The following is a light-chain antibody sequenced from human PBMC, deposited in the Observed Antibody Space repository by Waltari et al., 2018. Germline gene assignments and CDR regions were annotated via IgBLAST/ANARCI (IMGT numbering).Light chain of an antibody. Sequence: EIVMTQSPATLSVSPGERATLPCRASQSVSSNLACYQQKPGQAPRLLIYGASTRATGIPARFSGSGSGTEFTLTISSLQSEDFAVYYCQQYNNWPGTFGQGTKVEIK. CDR1: QSVSSN. V-gene: IGKV3-15*01. CDR2: GAS. J-gene: IGKJ1*01. CDR3: QQYNNWPGT.